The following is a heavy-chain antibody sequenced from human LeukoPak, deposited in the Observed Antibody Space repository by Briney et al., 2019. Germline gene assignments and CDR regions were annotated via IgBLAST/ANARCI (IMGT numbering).Heavy chain of an antibody. Sequence: SETLSLTCTVSGGSISSCYWSWIRQPAGKGLEWIGRIYTSGSTNYNPSLKSRVTMSVDTSKNQFSLKLSSVTAADTAVYYCATCGGDCYSRTLDYWGQGTLVTVSS. V-gene: IGHV4-4*07. CDR2: IYTSGST. D-gene: IGHD2-21*02. CDR1: GGSISSCY. CDR3: ATCGGDCYSRTLDY. J-gene: IGHJ4*02.